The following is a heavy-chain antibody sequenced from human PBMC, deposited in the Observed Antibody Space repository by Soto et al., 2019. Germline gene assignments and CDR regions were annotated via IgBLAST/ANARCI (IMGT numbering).Heavy chain of an antibody. CDR1: GDSVSSNSAA. Sequence: SQTLSLTGAISGDSVSSNSAAWNWIRQSPSRGLEWLGRTYYRSKWYNDYAVSVKSRITINPDTSKNQFSLQLNSVTPEDTAVYYCARVQTYSLYYYDSSGYSPFHYWGQGTLVSGSS. D-gene: IGHD3-22*01. CDR2: TYYRSKWYN. J-gene: IGHJ4*02. V-gene: IGHV6-1*01. CDR3: ARVQTYSLYYYDSSGYSPFHY.